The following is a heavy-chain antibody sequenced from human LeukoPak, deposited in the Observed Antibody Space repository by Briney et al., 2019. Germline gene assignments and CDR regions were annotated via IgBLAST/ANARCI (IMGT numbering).Heavy chain of an antibody. J-gene: IGHJ2*01. CDR2: IYFNGNT. CDR1: GGSITSSNYY. Sequence: SETLSLTCTVSGGSITSSNYYWGWIRQPPGKGLEWFGSIYFNGNTYYNPSLKSRVTISVDTSKNQFSLKLTSVTAADTAVYYCARASYGAFDLWGRGTLVTVSS. D-gene: IGHD4-17*01. V-gene: IGHV4-39*07. CDR3: ARASYGAFDL.